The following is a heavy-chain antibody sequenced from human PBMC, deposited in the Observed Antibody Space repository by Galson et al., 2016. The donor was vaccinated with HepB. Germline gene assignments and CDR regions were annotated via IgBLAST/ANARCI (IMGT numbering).Heavy chain of an antibody. Sequence: TLRLSCAASGFTFSDYYMSWIRQAPGKGLEWVSYISSSSSYTNYADSVKGRFTISRDNAKNSLYLQMNSLRAEDTAVYYCAIVGVGATGGAFDYWGQGTLVTVSS. CDR3: AIVGVGATGGAFDY. CDR1: GFTFSDYY. V-gene: IGHV3-11*06. D-gene: IGHD1-26*01. CDR2: ISSSSSYT. J-gene: IGHJ4*02.